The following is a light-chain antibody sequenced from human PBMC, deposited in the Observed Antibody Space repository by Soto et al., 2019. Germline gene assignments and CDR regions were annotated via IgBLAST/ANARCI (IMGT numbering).Light chain of an antibody. CDR3: CSYAGSYTFPYV. Sequence: QSALTQPRSVSGSPGQSVTISCTGTSCDVGGYNYVSWYQQHPGKAPKLMIYDVSKRPSGVPDRFSGSKSGNTASLTISGLQAEDEADYYCCSYAGSYTFPYVFGTGTKVTVL. V-gene: IGLV2-11*01. CDR2: DVS. CDR1: SCDVGGYNY. J-gene: IGLJ1*01.